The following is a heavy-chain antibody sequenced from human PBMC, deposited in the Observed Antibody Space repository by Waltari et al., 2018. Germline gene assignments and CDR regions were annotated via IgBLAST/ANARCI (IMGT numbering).Heavy chain of an antibody. CDR1: GFTFSSYA. D-gene: IGHD6-19*01. CDR2: NRGSGGST. J-gene: IGHJ6*02. CDR3: AKRVAGYIYYYYGMDV. V-gene: IGHV3-23*01. Sequence: EVQLLESGGGLVQPGGSLRLSCAASGFTFSSYAMSWVRQAPGKGLEWVSANRGSGGSTYYADSVKGRFTISRDNPKNRLYLQMNSLRAEDTAVYYCAKRVAGYIYYYYGMDVWGQGTTVTVSS.